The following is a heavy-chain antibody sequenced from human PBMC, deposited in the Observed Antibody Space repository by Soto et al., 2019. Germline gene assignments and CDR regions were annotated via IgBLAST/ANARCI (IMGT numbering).Heavy chain of an antibody. J-gene: IGHJ1*01. Sequence: EVQLAESGGGLVQPGGSLRLSCAASGFTVGTSYMTWVRQAPGKGPEWISVIFSGGSTFYADSVKGRLTISRDNSKNTVYLPMNSLRGEDTAVYYCARGGSAAAKASEHWGQGILVTVSS. V-gene: IGHV3-66*01. CDR3: ARGGSAAAKASEH. D-gene: IGHD2-15*01. CDR2: IFSGGST. CDR1: GFTVGTSY.